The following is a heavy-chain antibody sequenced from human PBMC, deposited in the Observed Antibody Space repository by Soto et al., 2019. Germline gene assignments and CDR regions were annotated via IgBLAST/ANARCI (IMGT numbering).Heavy chain of an antibody. V-gene: IGHV4-4*07. D-gene: IGHD3-3*01. J-gene: IGHJ4*02. CDR1: GGSLTKYY. CDR3: ARDNNDFWSLYPLAFDY. CDR2: VSTSGNV. Sequence: SETLSLTCTVSGGSLTKYYWSWIRQPAGKGLEWIGRVSTSGNVVSKASLRSRLTMSVATSKNQFSLRLTSVTAADTAVYYCARDNNDFWSLYPLAFDYWGQGALVTVSS.